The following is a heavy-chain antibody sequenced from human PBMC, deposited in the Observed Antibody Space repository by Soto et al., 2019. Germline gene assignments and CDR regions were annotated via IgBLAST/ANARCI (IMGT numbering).Heavy chain of an antibody. CDR2: ARDKSKSYSI. Sequence: EVQLVESGGGMVQPGGSLRLSCAASGFTFSDHHMDWVRQAPGKGLEWVGRARDKSKSYSIEYAASVTGRFTISRDDSKHSLYLQMNSLKTEDTAVYYCVSYGSGNYYNDYWGQGTLVTVSS. CDR1: GFTFSDHH. CDR3: VSYGSGNYYNDY. D-gene: IGHD3-10*01. J-gene: IGHJ4*02. V-gene: IGHV3-72*01.